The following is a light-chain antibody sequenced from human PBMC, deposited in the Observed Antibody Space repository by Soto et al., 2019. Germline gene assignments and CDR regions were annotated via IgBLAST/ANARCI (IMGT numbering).Light chain of an antibody. CDR1: QSISSY. Sequence: DIQMTRSPSSLSASVGDRVTITCRASQSISSYLNWYQQKPGKAPKLLIYAASSLESGVPSRFSGGGSGADFTLTISSLQPEDFATYYCQQSYSIPVTFGRGTRLEIK. CDR3: QQSYSIPVT. J-gene: IGKJ5*01. V-gene: IGKV1-39*01. CDR2: AAS.